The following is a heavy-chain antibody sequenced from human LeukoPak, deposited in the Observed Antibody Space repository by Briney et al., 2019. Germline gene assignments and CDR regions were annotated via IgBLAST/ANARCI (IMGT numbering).Heavy chain of an antibody. V-gene: IGHV5-51*01. CDR2: IYPGDSDT. CDR3: ARQTLYYYDSSGYQI. J-gene: IGHJ3*02. Sequence: GESLKVSCKGSGYSFTSYWIGWVRQMPGKGLEWMGIIYPGDSDTRYSPSFQGQVTISADKSISTAYLQWSSLKASDTAMYYCARQTLYYYDSSGYQIWGQETMVTVSS. CDR1: GYSFTSYW. D-gene: IGHD3-22*01.